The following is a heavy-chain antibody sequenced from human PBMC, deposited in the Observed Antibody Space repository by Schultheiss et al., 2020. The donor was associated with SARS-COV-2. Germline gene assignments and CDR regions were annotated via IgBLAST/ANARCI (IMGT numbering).Heavy chain of an antibody. V-gene: IGHV4-4*02. Sequence: SETLSLTCAVSDGSISSSNWWSWVRQPPGKGLEWIGEIYHSGSTNYNPSLKSRVTISVDKSKNQFSLKLSSVTAADTAVYYCARVDHVLRFLRPWGQGTLVTVSS. CDR3: ARVDHVLRFLRP. CDR1: DGSISSSNW. J-gene: IGHJ5*02. D-gene: IGHD3-3*01. CDR2: IYHSGST.